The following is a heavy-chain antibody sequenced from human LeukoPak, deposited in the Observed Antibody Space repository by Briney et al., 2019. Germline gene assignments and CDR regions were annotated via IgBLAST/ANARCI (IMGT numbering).Heavy chain of an antibody. V-gene: IGHV3-30*02. J-gene: IGHJ4*02. D-gene: IGHD1-26*01. CDR2: IWYDGSNK. Sequence: PGGSLRLSCAASGFTFSSYGMHWVRQAPGKGLEWVAFIWYDGSNKYYADSVKGRFTISRDNSKNTLYLQMNSLRAEDTAVYYCAKVQRAVPPDYWGQGTLVTVSS. CDR1: GFTFSSYG. CDR3: AKVQRAVPPDY.